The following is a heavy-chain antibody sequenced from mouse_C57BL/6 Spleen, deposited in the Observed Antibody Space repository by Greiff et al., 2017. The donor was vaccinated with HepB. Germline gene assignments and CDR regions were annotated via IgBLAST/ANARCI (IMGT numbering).Heavy chain of an antibody. D-gene: IGHD2-4*01. J-gene: IGHJ1*03. CDR3: ARSTMIHWYFDV. CDR2: ISDGGSYT. CDR1: GFTFSSYA. Sequence: DVHLVESGGGLVKPGGSLKLSCAASGFTFSSYAMSWVRQTPEKRLEWVATISDGGSYTYYPNNVKGRFTISRDNAKNNLYLQMSHLKSEDTAMYYCARSTMIHWYFDVWGTGTTVTVSS. V-gene: IGHV5-4*01.